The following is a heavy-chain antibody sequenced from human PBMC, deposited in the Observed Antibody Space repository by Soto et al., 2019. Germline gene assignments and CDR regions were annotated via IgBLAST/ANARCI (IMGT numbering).Heavy chain of an antibody. Sequence: EVQLEESGGDLVRPGGSLSLSCAASGFTLSAYWMTWVRQAPGKGLEWVANINRDGSKRSYLDSVRGRFTISRDNVGNSLYLQMDSLRADDTALYYCARDVSPGSSSLYLDAFDIWGQGTMVTVSS. D-gene: IGHD6-13*01. V-gene: IGHV3-7*05. J-gene: IGHJ3*02. CDR1: GFTLSAYW. CDR3: ARDVSPGSSSLYLDAFDI. CDR2: INRDGSKR.